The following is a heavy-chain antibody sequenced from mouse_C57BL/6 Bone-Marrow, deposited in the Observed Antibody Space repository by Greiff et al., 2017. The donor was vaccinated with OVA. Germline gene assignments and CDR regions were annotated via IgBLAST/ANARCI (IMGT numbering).Heavy chain of an antibody. Sequence: VQLKESGGGLVQPGGSLKLSCAASGFTFSDYGMAWVRQAPRKGPEWVAFISNLAYSIYYADTVTGRFTISRENAKNTLYLEMSSLRSEDTAMYYCARHGGISGAWFAYWGQGTLVTVSA. CDR2: ISNLAYSI. CDR1: GFTFSDYG. CDR3: ARHGGISGAWFAY. V-gene: IGHV5-15*01. J-gene: IGHJ3*01.